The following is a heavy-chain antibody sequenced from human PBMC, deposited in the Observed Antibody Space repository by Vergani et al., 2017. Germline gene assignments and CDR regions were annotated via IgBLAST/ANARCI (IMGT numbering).Heavy chain of an antibody. CDR1: GFTFSSYS. CDR3: ARDRVVTGTTADPKTFDY. V-gene: IGHV3-48*01. CDR2: ISSSSSTI. Sequence: EVQLVESGGGLVQPGRSLRLSCAASGFTFSSYSMNWVRQAPGKGLEWVSYISSSSSTIYYADSVKGRFTISRDNAKNSLYLQMNSLRAEDTAVYYCARDRVVTGTTADPKTFDYWGQGTLVTVSS. J-gene: IGHJ4*02. D-gene: IGHD1-7*01.